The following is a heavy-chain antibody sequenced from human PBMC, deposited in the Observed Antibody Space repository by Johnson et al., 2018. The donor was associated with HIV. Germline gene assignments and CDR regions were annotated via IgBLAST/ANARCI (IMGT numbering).Heavy chain of an antibody. Sequence: VQLVESGGGVVQPGRSLRLSCAASEFTFSNYAMHWVRQAPGKGLEWVAVVPDDGDNKYYADSVKGRFTISRDNSKNTLYLQMNSLRAEDTALYYCAREMGIAAAGTLDAFDIWGQGTMVTVSS. CDR3: AREMGIAAAGTLDAFDI. J-gene: IGHJ3*02. D-gene: IGHD6-13*01. CDR2: VPDDGDNK. CDR1: EFTFSNYA. V-gene: IGHV3-30-3*01.